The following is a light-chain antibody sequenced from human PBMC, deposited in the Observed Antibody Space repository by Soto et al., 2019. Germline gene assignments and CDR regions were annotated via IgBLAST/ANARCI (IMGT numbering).Light chain of an antibody. CDR2: GAS. V-gene: IGKV3-20*01. CDR1: QTVSSNN. CDR3: QQYGSSPFT. Sequence: DIVLTQSPGTLSLSPGERATLSCRASQTVSSNNLAWYQQKRGQAPRLLIYGASSRAAAIPDRFRVSGSGTDFTLIISSLAPEDFAVYYCQQYGSSPFTFGPGTAVDIK. J-gene: IGKJ3*01.